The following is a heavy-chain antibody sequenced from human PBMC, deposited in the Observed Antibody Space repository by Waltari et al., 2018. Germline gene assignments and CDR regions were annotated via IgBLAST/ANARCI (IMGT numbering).Heavy chain of an antibody. D-gene: IGHD6-13*01. J-gene: IGHJ6*02. CDR1: GFTVSSNY. CDR3: ARDGYSSNLYYYYYGMDV. Sequence: EVQLVESGGGLIQPGGSLRLSCAASGFTVSSNYMSWVRQAPGRGLEWVSVIYSGGSTYNADSVKGRFTSSRDNSKNTLYLQMNSLRAEDTAVYYCARDGYSSNLYYYYYGMDVWGQGTTVTVSS. CDR2: IYSGGST. V-gene: IGHV3-53*01.